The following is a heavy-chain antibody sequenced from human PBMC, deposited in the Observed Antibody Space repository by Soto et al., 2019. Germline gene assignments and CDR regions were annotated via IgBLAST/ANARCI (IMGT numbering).Heavy chain of an antibody. CDR1: GGTFSSYA. V-gene: IGHV1-69*13. CDR2: IIPIFGTA. D-gene: IGHD3-22*01. CDR3: ARTLPYYYDSSGKNWFDP. Sequence: ASVKVSCKASGGTFSSYAISWVRQAPGQGLEWMGGIIPIFGTANYAQKFQGRVTITADESTSTDYMELSSLRSEDTAVYYCARTLPYYYDSSGKNWFDPWGQGTLVTVSS. J-gene: IGHJ5*02.